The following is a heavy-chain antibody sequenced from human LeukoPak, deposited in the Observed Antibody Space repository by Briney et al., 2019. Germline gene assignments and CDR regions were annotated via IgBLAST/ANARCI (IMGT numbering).Heavy chain of an antibody. CDR1: GFTFSDYY. CDR2: ISSSGSTR. J-gene: IGHJ6*03. Sequence: GGSLRLSCAASGFTFSDYYMSWIRQAPGKGLEWVSYISSSGSTRYYADSVKGRFTISRDNAKNSLYLQMNSLRAEDTAVYYCARAGSDYDFWSGYGSYYYYMDVWGKGTTVTVSS. CDR3: ARAGSDYDFWSGYGSYYYYMDV. D-gene: IGHD3-3*01. V-gene: IGHV3-11*04.